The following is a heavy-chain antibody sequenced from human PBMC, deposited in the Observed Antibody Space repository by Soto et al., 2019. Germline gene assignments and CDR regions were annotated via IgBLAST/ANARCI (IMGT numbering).Heavy chain of an antibody. CDR1: GGSISSGGYY. Sequence: SETLSLTCTVSGGSISSGGYYWSWIRQHPGKGLEWIGYIYYSGSTYYNTSLKSRVTISVDTSKNQLSLKLSSVTAADTAVYYCARKLILPYYFDYWGQGTLVTVSS. J-gene: IGHJ4*02. CDR3: ARKLILPYYFDY. CDR2: IYYSGST. V-gene: IGHV4-31*03. D-gene: IGHD1-1*01.